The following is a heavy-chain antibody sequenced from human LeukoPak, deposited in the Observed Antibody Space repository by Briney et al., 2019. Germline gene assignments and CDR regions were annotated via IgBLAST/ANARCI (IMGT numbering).Heavy chain of an antibody. CDR1: GFTFGDYA. CDR2: IYYSGSA. J-gene: IGHJ4*02. Sequence: GSLRLSCTASGFTFGDYAMSWIRQPPGKGLEWIGNIYYSGSANYHPSLESRVTISVDRSKNQFSLKLYSVTAADTAMYYCARFSSCGGDCYKLDYWGQGTLVTVSS. V-gene: IGHV4-59*01. D-gene: IGHD2-21*02. CDR3: ARFSSCGGDCYKLDY.